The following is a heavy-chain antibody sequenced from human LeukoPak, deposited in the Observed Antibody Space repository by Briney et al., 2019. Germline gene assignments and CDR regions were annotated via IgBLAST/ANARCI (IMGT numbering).Heavy chain of an antibody. D-gene: IGHD1-26*01. CDR3: ANPMWELHYGMDV. CDR1: GFTFSSYA. V-gene: IGHV3-23*01. Sequence: GGSLRLSCAASGFTFSSYAMSWVRQAPGKGLEWVSAISGSGGSTYYADSVKGRFTISRDNSKNTLYLQRNSLRAEDTAVYYCANPMWELHYGMDVWGQGTTVTVSS. CDR2: ISGSGGST. J-gene: IGHJ6*02.